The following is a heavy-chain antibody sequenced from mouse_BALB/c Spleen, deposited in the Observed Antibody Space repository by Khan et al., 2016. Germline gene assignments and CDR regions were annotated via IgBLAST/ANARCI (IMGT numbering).Heavy chain of an antibody. D-gene: IGHD4-1*01. Sequence: QIQLVQSGPELKKPGETVKISCKASVYTFTNYGMNWVKQAPGKGLKWMGWINTYTGEPTYADDFKGRFAFSLETSASTAYLQINNLKNEDTATYFCARGGNWDRVAYWGQGTTLTVSS. CDR1: VYTFTNYG. CDR2: INTYTGEP. V-gene: IGHV9-3-1*01. CDR3: ARGGNWDRVAY. J-gene: IGHJ2*01.